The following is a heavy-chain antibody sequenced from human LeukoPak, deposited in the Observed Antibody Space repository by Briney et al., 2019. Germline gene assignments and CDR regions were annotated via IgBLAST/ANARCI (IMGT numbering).Heavy chain of an antibody. CDR1: GGSISSGSYY. D-gene: IGHD3-10*01. CDR3: ARDYYGSGSHLHWD. CDR2: IYYSGST. Sequence: SETLSLTCTVSGGSISSGSYYWSWIRQPPGKGLEWIGYIYYSGSTNYNPSLKSRVTISVDTSKNQFSLKLSSVTAADTAVYYCARDYYGSGSHLHWDWGQGTLVTVSS. J-gene: IGHJ4*02. V-gene: IGHV4-61*01.